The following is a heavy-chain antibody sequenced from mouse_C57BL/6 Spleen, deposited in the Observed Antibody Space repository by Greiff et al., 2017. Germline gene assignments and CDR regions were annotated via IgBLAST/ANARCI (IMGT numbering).Heavy chain of an antibody. D-gene: IGHD2-5*01. J-gene: IGHJ4*01. Sequence: VQLQQPGAELVKPGASVKLSCKASGYTFTSYWMHWVKQRPGQGLEWIGMIHPNSGSTNYNEKFKSKATLTVDKSSSTAYMQLSSLTSEDSAVYYCAREGKYYSNSYYYAMDYWGQGTSVTVSS. V-gene: IGHV1-64*01. CDR1: GYTFTSYW. CDR2: IHPNSGST. CDR3: AREGKYYSNSYYYAMDY.